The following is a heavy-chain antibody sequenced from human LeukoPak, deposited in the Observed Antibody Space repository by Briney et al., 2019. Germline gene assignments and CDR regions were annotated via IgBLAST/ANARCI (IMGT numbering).Heavy chain of an antibody. D-gene: IGHD6-13*01. CDR3: ATDSSPDY. Sequence: GGSLRLSCAASGFTFSSYEMNWVRQAPGKGLEWVSYISSSGSTISYADSVKGRFTISRDNSRNTLYLQMNSLRAEDTAVYYCATDSSPDYWGQGTLVTVSS. J-gene: IGHJ4*02. V-gene: IGHV3-48*03. CDR1: GFTFSSYE. CDR2: ISSSGSTI.